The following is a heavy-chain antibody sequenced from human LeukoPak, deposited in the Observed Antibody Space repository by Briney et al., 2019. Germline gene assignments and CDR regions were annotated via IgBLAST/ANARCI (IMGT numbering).Heavy chain of an antibody. CDR1: GGSISSYY. D-gene: IGHD2-15*01. V-gene: IGHV4-59*01. J-gene: IGHJ5*02. CDR3: ARDPGTHDRSGGSCYSEGWFDP. Sequence: PSETLSLTCTVSGGSISSYYWSWIRQPPGKGLEWIGYIYYSGSTNYNPSLKSRVTISVDTSKNQFSLKLSSVTAADTAVYYCARDPGTHDRSGGSCYSEGWFDPWGQGTLVTVSS. CDR2: IYYSGST.